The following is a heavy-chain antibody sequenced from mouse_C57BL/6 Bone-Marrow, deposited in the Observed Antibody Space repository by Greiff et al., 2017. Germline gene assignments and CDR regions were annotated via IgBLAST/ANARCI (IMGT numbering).Heavy chain of an antibody. J-gene: IGHJ1*03. V-gene: IGHV1-19*01. Sequence: VQLQQSGPVLVKPGASVKMSCKASGYTFTDYYMNWVKQSHGKSLEWIGVINPYNGGTSYNQKFKGKATLTVDKSSSTAYMELNSLTSEDSAVYSVAYGSSYPNWYFDVWGTGTTVTVSS. CDR1: GYTFTDYY. D-gene: IGHD1-1*01. CDR3: AYGSSYPNWYFDV. CDR2: INPYNGGT.